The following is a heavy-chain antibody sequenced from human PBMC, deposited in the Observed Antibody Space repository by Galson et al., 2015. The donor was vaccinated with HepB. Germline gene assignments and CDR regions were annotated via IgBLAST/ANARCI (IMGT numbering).Heavy chain of an antibody. Sequence: SLRLSCAASGDTVSGDYLIWVRQAPEKGLEWVSVIYSGGKTYYAESVKGRFTISRDNSKNTLYLQMNSLRDEDTAVYYCAKSIPLYTYGFGAFDVWGQGTMVTVSS. CDR1: GDTVSGDY. D-gene: IGHD3-10*01. J-gene: IGHJ3*01. CDR2: IYSGGKT. V-gene: IGHV3-66*01. CDR3: AKSIPLYTYGFGAFDV.